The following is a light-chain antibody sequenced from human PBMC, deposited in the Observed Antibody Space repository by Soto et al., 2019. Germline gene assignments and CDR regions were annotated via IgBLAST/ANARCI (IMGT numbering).Light chain of an antibody. Sequence: ETVMTQSPDTLSVSPGERATLSCRASQSPGTYLAWYQQRPGQAPRLLVYGASSRASGIPARFSGSGSGTELSLTISSLKSEDFAVYYCQQYNDWPLTFGGGTKVEIK. CDR1: QSPGTY. V-gene: IGKV3-15*01. CDR2: GAS. J-gene: IGKJ4*01. CDR3: QQYNDWPLT.